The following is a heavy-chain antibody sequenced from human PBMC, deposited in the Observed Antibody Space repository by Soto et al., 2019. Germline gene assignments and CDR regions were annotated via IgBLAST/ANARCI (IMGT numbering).Heavy chain of an antibody. V-gene: IGHV1-18*04. Sequence: ASVKVSCKASGYTFTNHGISWVRQAPGQGLEWLGWVSGNNGNTKYAQGLKGRVTLTTDTSTSTAYMELRSLRSDDTAVYYCARDFYPLPYYFHYCGQATLVTVSS. CDR2: VSGNNGNT. CDR1: GYTFTNHG. J-gene: IGHJ4*02. CDR3: ARDFYPLPYYFHY.